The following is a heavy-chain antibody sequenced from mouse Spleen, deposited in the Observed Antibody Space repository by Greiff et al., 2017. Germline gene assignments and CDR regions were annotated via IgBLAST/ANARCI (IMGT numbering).Heavy chain of an antibody. J-gene: IGHJ1*01. CDR3: ARGGLSTDWYFDV. CDR1: GYSFTGYY. Sequence: VQLQQSGPELVKPGASVKISCKASGYSFTGYYMNWVKQSPEKSLEWIGEINPSTGGTTYNQKFKAKATLTVDKSSSTAYMQLKSLTSEDSAVYFCARGGLSTDWYFDVWGARTTVTGSS. V-gene: IGHV1-42*01. D-gene: IGHD2-4*01. CDR2: INPSTGGT.